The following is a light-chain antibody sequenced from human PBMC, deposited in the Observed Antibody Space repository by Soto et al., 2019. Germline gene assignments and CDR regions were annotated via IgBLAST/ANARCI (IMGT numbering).Light chain of an antibody. Sequence: EIVLTQSPGTLSLSPGERATLSCRASQSVSSSYLAWYQQKPGQAPRLLIYGASIRATGIPDRFSGSGSGTDFTLTISRLEPEDFEVYYCQQYDSSPLTFGQGTKVEIK. CDR3: QQYDSSPLT. CDR1: QSVSSSY. CDR2: GAS. V-gene: IGKV3-20*01. J-gene: IGKJ1*01.